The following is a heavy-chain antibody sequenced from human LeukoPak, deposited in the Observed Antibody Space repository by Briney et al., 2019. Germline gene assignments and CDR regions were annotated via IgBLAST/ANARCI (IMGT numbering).Heavy chain of an antibody. J-gene: IGHJ4*02. V-gene: IGHV3-7*01. CDR2: IKTDGSEK. Sequence: GGSLRLSCEGSGFTFSNYWMGWVRQAPGKGLQWVANIKTDGSEKYYVDSVKGRFTISRDNAKNSLYLQMNSLRAEDTAVYYCARKPLSGGYGGTIDYWGQGTLVTVSS. D-gene: IGHD5-12*01. CDR3: ARKPLSGGYGGTIDY. CDR1: GFTFSNYW.